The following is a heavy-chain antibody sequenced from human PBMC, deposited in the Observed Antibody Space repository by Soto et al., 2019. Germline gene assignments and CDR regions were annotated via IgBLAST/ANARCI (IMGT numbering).Heavy chain of an antibody. CDR2: IYYSGST. CDR1: GGSISSSSYY. Sequence: SETLSLTCTVSGGSISSSSYYWGWIRQPPGKGLEWIGSIYYSGSTYYNPSLKSRVTISVDTSKNQFSLKLSSVTAAHTAVYYCASPPYCGGDCYPEYYFDYWGQGTLVTVSS. J-gene: IGHJ4*02. V-gene: IGHV4-39*01. D-gene: IGHD2-21*02. CDR3: ASPPYCGGDCYPEYYFDY.